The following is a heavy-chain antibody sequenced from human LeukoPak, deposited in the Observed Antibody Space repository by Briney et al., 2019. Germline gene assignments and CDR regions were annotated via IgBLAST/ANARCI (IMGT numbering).Heavy chain of an antibody. CDR2: IYYSGST. CDR1: GGSISSGDYY. J-gene: IGHJ4*02. CDR3: ARTTYYYDSSGYFTFDY. V-gene: IGHV4-30-4*08. D-gene: IGHD3-22*01. Sequence: SQTLSLTCTVSGGSISSGDYYWSWIRQPPGKGLEWIGYIYYSGSTYYNPSLKSRVTISVDTSKNQFSLKRSSVTAADTAVYYCARTTYYYDSSGYFTFDYWGQGTLVTVSS.